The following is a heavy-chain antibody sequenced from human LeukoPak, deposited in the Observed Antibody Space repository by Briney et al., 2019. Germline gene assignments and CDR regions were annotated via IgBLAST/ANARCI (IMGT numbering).Heavy chain of an antibody. J-gene: IGHJ4*02. D-gene: IGHD3-22*01. CDR1: GYTFTSYD. Sequence: GASVKVSCKASGYTFTSYDINWVRQATGQGLEWMGWMNPNSGNTGYAQKFQGRVTITRNTSISTAYMELSSLRSDDTAVYYCARGASSYYDSSDYFDYWGQGTLVTVSS. CDR3: ARGASSYYDSSDYFDY. V-gene: IGHV1-8*03. CDR2: MNPNSGNT.